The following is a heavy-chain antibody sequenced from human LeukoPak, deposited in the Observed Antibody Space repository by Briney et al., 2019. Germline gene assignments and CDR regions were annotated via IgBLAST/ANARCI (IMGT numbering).Heavy chain of an antibody. CDR1: GGTFSSYA. J-gene: IGHJ4*02. V-gene: IGHV1-69*13. D-gene: IGHD6-19*01. CDR3: ARETQPGYSSGWYRSYFDY. CDR2: IIPIFGTA. Sequence: SVKVSCKASGGTFSSYAISWVRQASGQGLEWMGGIIPIFGTANYAQKFQGRVTITADESTSTAYMELSSLRSEDTAVYYCARETQPGYSSGWYRSYFDYWGQGTLVTVSS.